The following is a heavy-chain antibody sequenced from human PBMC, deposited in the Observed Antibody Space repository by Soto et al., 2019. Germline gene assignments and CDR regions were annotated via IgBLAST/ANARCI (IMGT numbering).Heavy chain of an antibody. CDR3: AKGSASMRPYYFDY. CDR2: ISGPGGTT. J-gene: IGHJ4*02. V-gene: IGHV3-23*01. Sequence: EVQLLESGGGLVQPGGSLRLSCAASGFTFSSYTMSWVRQAPGKGLEWVSAISGPGGTTYYADSVKGRFTISRDNSKHTLFLLLNSLRAEDTAVYYCAKGSASMRPYYFDYWGQGTLVTVSS. CDR1: GFTFSSYT. D-gene: IGHD6-6*01.